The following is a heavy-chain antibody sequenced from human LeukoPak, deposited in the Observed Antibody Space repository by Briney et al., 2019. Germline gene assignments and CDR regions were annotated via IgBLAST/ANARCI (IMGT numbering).Heavy chain of an antibody. CDR2: ISSSSSYI. V-gene: IGHV3-21*01. CDR1: GFTFSSYS. D-gene: IGHD3-9*01. CDR3: ARVNIFEVGIYYYYYYMDV. J-gene: IGHJ6*03. Sequence: GGSLRLSCAASGFTFSSYSMNWVRQAPGKGLEWVSSISSSSSYIYYADSVKGRLTISRENAKNSLYLQMNSLRAEDTAVYYCARVNIFEVGIYYYYYYMDVWGKGTTVTVSS.